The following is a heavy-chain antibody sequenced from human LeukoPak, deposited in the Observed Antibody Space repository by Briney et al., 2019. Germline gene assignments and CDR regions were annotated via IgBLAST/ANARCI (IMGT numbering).Heavy chain of an antibody. V-gene: IGHV3-21*01. Sequence: PGGSLRLSCAASGFTFRSYSMNWVRQAPGMGLEWVSSISTSSSHIYYADSVEGRFTISRDNAKTSLYLQMNSLRAEDTAVYYCANRPKDERDNYGEFDYWGQGTLVTVSS. CDR3: ANRPKDERDNYGEFDY. J-gene: IGHJ4*02. CDR1: GFTFRSYS. CDR2: ISTSSSHI. D-gene: IGHD4-17*01.